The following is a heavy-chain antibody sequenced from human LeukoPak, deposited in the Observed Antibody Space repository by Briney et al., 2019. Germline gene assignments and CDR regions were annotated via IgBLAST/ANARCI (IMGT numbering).Heavy chain of an antibody. CDR2: IGDSGTPI. J-gene: IGHJ4*02. D-gene: IGHD4/OR15-4a*01. Sequence: GGSLRLSCAASGFTFSDHYMSGIRQAPGKGLEWVSYIGDSGTPIYYADSVKGRFTVSRDNAKNSLFLQMDSLRAEDTAVYYCARDRRPSVYGGLDNWGQGTLVTVSS. V-gene: IGHV3-11*04. CDR1: GFTFSDHY. CDR3: ARDRRPSVYGGLDN.